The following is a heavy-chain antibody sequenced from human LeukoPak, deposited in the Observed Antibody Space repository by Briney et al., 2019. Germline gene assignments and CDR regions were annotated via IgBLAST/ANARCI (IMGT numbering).Heavy chain of an antibody. CDR1: GFTFNNYE. CDR2: VSSSGTTI. Sequence: GGSLRLSCAASGFTFNNYEMNWVRQAPGKGLEWISYVSSSGTTIYYADSVEGRFTISRDNAKNSLYLQMNSLRAEDTAVYYCARLYCSGGSCYFPWGQGTLVTVSS. CDR3: ARLYCSGGSCYFP. J-gene: IGHJ4*02. V-gene: IGHV3-48*03. D-gene: IGHD2-15*01.